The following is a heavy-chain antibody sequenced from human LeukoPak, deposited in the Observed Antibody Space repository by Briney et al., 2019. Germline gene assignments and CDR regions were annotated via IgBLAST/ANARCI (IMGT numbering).Heavy chain of an antibody. CDR2: ISTDGSSR. J-gene: IGHJ4*02. CDR3: AKDRETTASGTFDY. Sequence: GGSLRLSCAASGFTFSSYWMHWLRQEPRKGLVWVSRISTDGSSRSYADSVKGRFTISRDNSNNTLYLQMNSLRVEGTGVYYCAKDRETTASGTFDYWGQGTLVTVSS. V-gene: IGHV3-74*01. D-gene: IGHD6-13*01. CDR1: GFTFSSYW.